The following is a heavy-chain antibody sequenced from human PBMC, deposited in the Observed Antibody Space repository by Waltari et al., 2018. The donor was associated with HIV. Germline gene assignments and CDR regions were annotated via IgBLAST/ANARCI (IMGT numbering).Heavy chain of an antibody. Sequence: QVRLQPWGAGLLKPSETLSLSCAVYGGSFSGYYWSWIRQSPGKGLECIGEINHSGSINYNPSLKSRVIISVDRYKNQSSLKLTSVTAADTAVYYCARGSWGSGMDVWGLGTTVIVSS. CDR3: ARGSWGSGMDV. V-gene: IGHV4-34*01. CDR1: GGSFSGYY. J-gene: IGHJ6*02. D-gene: IGHD7-27*01. CDR2: INHSGSI.